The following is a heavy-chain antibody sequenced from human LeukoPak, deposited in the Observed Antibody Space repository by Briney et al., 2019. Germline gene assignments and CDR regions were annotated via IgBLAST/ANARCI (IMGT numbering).Heavy chain of an antibody. Sequence: PSQTLPLTCTVSGGSISSGDYYWSWIRQPPGKGLEWIGYIYYSGSTYYNPSLKSRVTISVDTSKNQFSLKLSSVTAADTAVYYCARVVDDSSGYDAFDIWGQGTMVTVSS. CDR1: GGSISSGDYY. J-gene: IGHJ3*02. CDR3: ARVVDDSSGYDAFDI. D-gene: IGHD3-22*01. CDR2: IYYSGST. V-gene: IGHV4-30-4*08.